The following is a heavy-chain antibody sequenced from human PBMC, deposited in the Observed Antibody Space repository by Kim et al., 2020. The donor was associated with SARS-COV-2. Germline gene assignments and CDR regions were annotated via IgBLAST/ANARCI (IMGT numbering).Heavy chain of an antibody. CDR3: AKDKEWELLGY. D-gene: IGHD1-26*01. CDR2: IWYDGSKK. V-gene: IGHV3-33*06. CDR1: GFTFSSYG. J-gene: IGHJ4*02. Sequence: GGSLRLSCAASGFTFSSYGMHWVRQATGKGLEWVAVIWYDGSKKYYADSVKGRFTISRDNSKNTLYLQMNSLRAEDTAVYYCAKDKEWELLGYWGQGTLVTVSS.